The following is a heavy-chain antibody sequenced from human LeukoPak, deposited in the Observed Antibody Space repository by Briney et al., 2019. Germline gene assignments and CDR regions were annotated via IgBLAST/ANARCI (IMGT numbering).Heavy chain of an antibody. V-gene: IGHV1-69*04. CDR3: AREDQRGGDFRDY. D-gene: IGHD2-21*02. Sequence: ASVKVSCTASGGTFSSYAISWVRQAPGQGLEWMGGIIPILGIANYAQKFQGRVTITADKSTSTAYMELSSLRSEDTAVYYCAREDQRGGDFRDYWGQGTLVTVPS. CDR1: GGTFSSYA. CDR2: IIPILGIA. J-gene: IGHJ4*02.